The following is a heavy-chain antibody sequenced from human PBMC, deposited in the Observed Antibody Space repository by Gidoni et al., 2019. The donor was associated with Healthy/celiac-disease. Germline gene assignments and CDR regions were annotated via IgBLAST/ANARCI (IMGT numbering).Heavy chain of an antibody. CDR3: ARRLSGSWRSTYYYGMDV. CDR1: GFTCSSYW. V-gene: IGHV3-7*03. Sequence: EVQLVESGEGLVQPGGSLRLSCAASGFTCSSYWMSWVRQAPGKGLGWVANIKQDGSEKYYVDSVKGRFTISRDNAKNSLYLQMNSLRAEDTAVYYCARRLSGSWRSTYYYGMDVWGQGTTVTVSS. J-gene: IGHJ6*02. D-gene: IGHD2-15*01. CDR2: IKQDGSEK.